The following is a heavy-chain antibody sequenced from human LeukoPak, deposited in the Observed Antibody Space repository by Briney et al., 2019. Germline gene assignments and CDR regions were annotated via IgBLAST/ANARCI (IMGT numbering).Heavy chain of an antibody. D-gene: IGHD4-17*01. Sequence: ASETLSLTCTVSGGSISSYYWSWIRQPPGKGLEWIGYIYYSGSTNYNPSLKSRVTISVDTSKNQFSLKLSSVTAADTAVYYCASSYGDYSSGSDYWGQGTLVTVSS. CDR3: ASSYGDYSSGSDY. V-gene: IGHV4-59*01. CDR2: IYYSGST. CDR1: GGSISSYY. J-gene: IGHJ4*02.